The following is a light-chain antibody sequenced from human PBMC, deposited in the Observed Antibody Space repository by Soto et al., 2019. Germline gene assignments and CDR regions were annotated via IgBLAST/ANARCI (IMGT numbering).Light chain of an antibody. J-gene: IGKJ1*01. CDR3: QQYHSYST. CDR1: ETVNNW. CDR2: DGT. V-gene: IGKV1-5*01. Sequence: DIQMTQSPSTLSASVGDRVTITCRASETVNNWLAWYQQKPGKAPKILIYDGTSLESGVPSRFSGSRSGTEFTLTISSLQPDDSATYYCQQYHSYSTFGQGTNVEVK.